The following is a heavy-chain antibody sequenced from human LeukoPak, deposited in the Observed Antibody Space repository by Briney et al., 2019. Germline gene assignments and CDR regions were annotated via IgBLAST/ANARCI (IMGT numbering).Heavy chain of an antibody. CDR2: IRFDGSNK. J-gene: IGHJ4*02. V-gene: IGHV3-30*02. Sequence: GGSLRLSCAASGFTFSTYDMHWVRQAPGKGLEWVAFIRFDGSNKNHADSVKGRFTISRDNSKNTLYLQMNSLRAEDTAVFYCAKTMGVMFRNHFDYWGQGTLVTVSS. CDR3: AKTMGVMFRNHFDY. D-gene: IGHD3-16*01. CDR1: GFTFSTYD.